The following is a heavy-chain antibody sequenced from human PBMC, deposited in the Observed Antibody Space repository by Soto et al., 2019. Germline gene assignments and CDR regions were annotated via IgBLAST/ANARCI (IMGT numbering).Heavy chain of an antibody. CDR2: INHSGTT. V-gene: IGHV4-34*01. J-gene: IGHJ6*04. D-gene: IGHD2-21*02. Sequence: SETLSLTCAVSGGSFSGFYWTWIRQPPGEGLEWIGEINHSGTTNFNPSLRSRLTISLDSSKKHFSLKLTSMTAADAAVYYCARADPPLVTSYGVDVWGAGTTVTVSS. CDR1: GGSFSGFY. CDR3: ARADPPLVTSYGVDV.